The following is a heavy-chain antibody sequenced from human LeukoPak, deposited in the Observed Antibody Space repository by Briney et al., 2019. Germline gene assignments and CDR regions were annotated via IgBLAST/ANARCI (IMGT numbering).Heavy chain of an antibody. J-gene: IGHJ4*02. D-gene: IGHD3-9*01. V-gene: IGHV3-30*04. CDR1: GFTFSRYV. Sequence: PGGSLRLSCVAPGFTFSRYVMHWVRQAPGKGLEWVAFISYDGNNKYYTDSVKGRITISRDNSKNTLYLQMNSLRTEGTAVYYCATESMLDWSGFDYWGQGTLVTVSS. CDR2: ISYDGNNK. CDR3: ATESMLDWSGFDY.